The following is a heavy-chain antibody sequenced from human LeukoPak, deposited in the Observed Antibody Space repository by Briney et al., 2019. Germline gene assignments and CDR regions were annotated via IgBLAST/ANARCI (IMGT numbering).Heavy chain of an antibody. CDR1: GFSVSYNN. V-gene: IGHV3-53*01. J-gene: IGHJ4*02. CDR2: IQGGGNT. Sequence: PGGSLILSCAASGFSVSYNNMNWVRQAPGKGLEWVSVIQGGGNTYYADSVKGRFTISGDNSKNTLYLQMNSLRVEDTAFYYCARVGSPTYGDFDYWGQGTLVTVSS. D-gene: IGHD4-17*01. CDR3: ARVGSPTYGDFDY.